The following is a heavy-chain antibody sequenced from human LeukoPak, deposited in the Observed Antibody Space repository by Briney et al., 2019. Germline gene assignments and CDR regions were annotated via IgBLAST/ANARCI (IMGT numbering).Heavy chain of an antibody. J-gene: IGHJ6*02. Sequence: ASVKVSCKASGYTFTSYYMHWVRQAPGQGLEWMGISNPNGGSTSYDQKFQGKVTMPRDTSTSTVYMELSSLSSEDTAVYYCARDRVTVTYYYYYYGMDVWGQGTTVTVSS. V-gene: IGHV1-46*01. D-gene: IGHD4-17*01. CDR3: ARDRVTVTYYYYYYGMDV. CDR2: SNPNGGST. CDR1: GYTFTSYY.